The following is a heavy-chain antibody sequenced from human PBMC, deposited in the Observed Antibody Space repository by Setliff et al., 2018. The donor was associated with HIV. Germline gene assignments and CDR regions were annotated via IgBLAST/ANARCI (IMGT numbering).Heavy chain of an antibody. J-gene: IGHJ4*02. CDR1: GGSISSSGYY. D-gene: IGHD3-3*01. Sequence: SETLSLTCTVSGGSISSSGYYWGWIRQPPGKGLEWIGNMYYRGSTYYNPSLKSRVSLSLDTSKTQFSLKLTSVTAADTAVYYCARATYTTLFGVLMGGGLQYWGPGTLVTVSS. CDR3: ARATYTTLFGVLMGGGLQY. CDR2: MYYRGST. V-gene: IGHV4-39*07.